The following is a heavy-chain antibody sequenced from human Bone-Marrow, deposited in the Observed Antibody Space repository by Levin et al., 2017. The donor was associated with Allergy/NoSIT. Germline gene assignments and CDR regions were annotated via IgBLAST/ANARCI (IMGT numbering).Heavy chain of an antibody. CDR2: IYPDDSDT. V-gene: IGHV5-51*01. J-gene: IGHJ4*02. CDR1: GYSFTTHW. D-gene: IGHD3-9*01. CDR3: ARQTDSSHYLDWTLVYPGNKFDQ. Sequence: GESLKISCHGSGYSFTTHWIAWLRQLPGEGLEWMGIIYPDDSDTRYSQSFEGQVTISAVKPINTVYLQWSSLKASDTAMYYCARQTDSSHYLDWTLVYPGNKFDQWGQGSLVTVSS.